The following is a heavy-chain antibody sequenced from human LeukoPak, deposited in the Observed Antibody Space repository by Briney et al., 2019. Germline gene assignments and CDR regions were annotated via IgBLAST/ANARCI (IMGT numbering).Heavy chain of an antibody. CDR2: ISPKSGGT. CDR1: GYSFTDYY. CDR3: ARGVAANGRLDP. Sequence: ASVKVSCMTSGYSFTDYYIHWVRQAPGQGFEWLGWISPKSGGTNYAQKFQDSVSLTRDTSIDTAYMELTSLRLDDTAIYYCARGVAANGRLDPWGQGTLITVSS. J-gene: IGHJ5*02. V-gene: IGHV1-2*02. D-gene: IGHD2-15*01.